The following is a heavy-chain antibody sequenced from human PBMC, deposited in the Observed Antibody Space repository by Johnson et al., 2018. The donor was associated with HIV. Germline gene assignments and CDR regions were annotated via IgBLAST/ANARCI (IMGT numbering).Heavy chain of an antibody. J-gene: IGHJ3*02. Sequence: VQLVESGGGLVQPGRSLRLSCAASGFTFDDYAMHWVRQAPGKGLEWVSGISWNSGSIGYADSVKGRFTISRDNAKNSLYLQMNSLRAEDTALYYCARERPAYSSSSSHAFDIWGQGTMVTVSS. CDR2: ISWNSGSI. CDR3: ARERPAYSSSSSHAFDI. CDR1: GFTFDDYA. V-gene: IGHV3-9*01. D-gene: IGHD6-6*01.